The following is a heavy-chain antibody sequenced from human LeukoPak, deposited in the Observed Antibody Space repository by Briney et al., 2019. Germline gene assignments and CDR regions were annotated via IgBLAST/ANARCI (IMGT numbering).Heavy chain of an antibody. CDR3: ASRSWAGN. Sequence: PGGSLRLSCAASGFTFSSYAMHWVRKAPGKGLEWVAVISYDGSNKYYADSVKGRFTISRDNSKNTLYLQMHSPRAEDTAVYYCASRSWAGNWGQGTTVTVSS. V-gene: IGHV3-30*04. CDR2: ISYDGSNK. D-gene: IGHD6-19*01. CDR1: GFTFSSYA. J-gene: IGHJ6*02.